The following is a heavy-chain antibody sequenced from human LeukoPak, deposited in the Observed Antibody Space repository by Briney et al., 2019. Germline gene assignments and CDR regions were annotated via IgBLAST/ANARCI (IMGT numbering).Heavy chain of an antibody. V-gene: IGHV3-15*01. D-gene: IGHD4-17*01. CDR3: TTCTVTIDWYFDL. CDR2: IKSKTDGGTT. J-gene: IGHJ2*01. CDR1: RFTFSNVW. Sequence: GGSLRLSCAASRFTFSNVWMSWVRQAPGKGLEWVGRIKSKTDGGTTDYAAPMKGRFTISRDDSENTLYLQMNSLKTEDTAVYYCTTCTVTIDWYFDLWGRGTMVTVSS.